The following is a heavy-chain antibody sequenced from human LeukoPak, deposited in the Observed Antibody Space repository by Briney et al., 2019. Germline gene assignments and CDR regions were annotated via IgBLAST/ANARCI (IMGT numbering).Heavy chain of an antibody. CDR3: AIQITMIVVVPYFDY. Sequence: GGSLRLSCAASGRTFSDYYMTWICQAPGKGLEWVSSISGSGTTTYSADSVRGRFTVSRDNAKNSVFLYMNSLRAEDTAVYYFAIQITMIVVVPYFDYWGQGTLVTVSS. CDR1: GRTFSDYY. V-gene: IGHV3-11*04. D-gene: IGHD3-22*01. J-gene: IGHJ4*02. CDR2: ISGSGTTT.